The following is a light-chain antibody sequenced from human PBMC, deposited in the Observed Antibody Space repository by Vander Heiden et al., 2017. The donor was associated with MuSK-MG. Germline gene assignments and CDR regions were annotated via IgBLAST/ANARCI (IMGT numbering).Light chain of an antibody. J-gene: IGKJ1*01. CDR2: AAS. CDR3: QQANSFPRT. Sequence: DIQMTQSPSSVSASVGDRVPITCRARQRISSVLAGTRQNPGKAHKLWIHAASSLQGGVPSRCSSSGAGTTFTITTSSLQDEDFLTVYYQQANSFPRTFGQGTKVEIK. V-gene: IGKV1-12*01. CDR1: QRISSV.